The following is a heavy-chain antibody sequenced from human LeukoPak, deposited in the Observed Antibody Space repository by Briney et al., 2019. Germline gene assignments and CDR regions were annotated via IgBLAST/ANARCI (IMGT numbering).Heavy chain of an antibody. CDR1: GGSISSYY. D-gene: IGHD4-17*01. CDR2: IYHSGST. V-gene: IGHV4-59*01. CDR3: ARDTVTADGFDI. J-gene: IGHJ3*02. Sequence: PSETLSLTCTVSGGSISSYYWNWIRQPPGKGLEWIGYIYHSGSTNYNPSLKSRVTISVDTSKNQFSLKLSSVTAADTAVYFRARDTVTADGFDIWGQGTMVTVSS.